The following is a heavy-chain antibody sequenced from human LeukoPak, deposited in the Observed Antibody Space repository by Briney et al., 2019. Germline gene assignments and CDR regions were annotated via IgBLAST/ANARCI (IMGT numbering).Heavy chain of an antibody. D-gene: IGHD6-19*01. Sequence: SETLSPTCTVSGGSISSYHWGWIRQPPGKGLEWIGSIYYSGSTYYNPSLKSRVTISVDTSKNQFSLKLSSVTAADTAVYYCARRGSGWYYFDYWGQGTLVTVSS. CDR3: ARRGSGWYYFDY. CDR2: IYYSGST. CDR1: GGSISSYH. V-gene: IGHV4-39*01. J-gene: IGHJ4*02.